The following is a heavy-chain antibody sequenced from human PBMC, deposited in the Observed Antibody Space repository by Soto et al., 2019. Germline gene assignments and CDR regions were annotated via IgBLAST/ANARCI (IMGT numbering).Heavy chain of an antibody. CDR2: IYWDDDK. CDR3: AHSSPRAGDFWSGYYSYYFDY. D-gene: IGHD3-3*01. V-gene: IGHV2-5*02. J-gene: IGHJ4*02. Sequence: SGPTLVNPTQTLTLTCTFSGFSLSTSGVGVGWIRQPPGKALEWLALIYWDDDKRYSPSLKSRLTITKDTSKNQVVLTMTNMDPVDTATYYCAHSSPRAGDFWSGYYSYYFDYWGQGTLVTVSS. CDR1: GFSLSTSGVG.